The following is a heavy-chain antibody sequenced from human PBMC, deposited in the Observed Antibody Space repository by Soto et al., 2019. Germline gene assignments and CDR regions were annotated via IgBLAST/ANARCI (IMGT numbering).Heavy chain of an antibody. Sequence: PSETLSLTCTVSGGSISSGGYYWSWIRQHPGTGLEWIGHISYSGSTYYNTSLKSRVTISVDTSRNQFSLIVNSVTAADTAVYYCARDSGQWRGGANWFDPWGQGTLVTVSS. CDR2: ISYSGST. D-gene: IGHD3-16*01. CDR3: ARDSGQWRGGANWFDP. V-gene: IGHV4-31*03. CDR1: GGSISSGGYY. J-gene: IGHJ5*02.